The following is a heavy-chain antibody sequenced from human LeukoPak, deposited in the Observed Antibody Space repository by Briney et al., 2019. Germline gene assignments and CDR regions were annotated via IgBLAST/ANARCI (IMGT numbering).Heavy chain of an antibody. CDR3: ARVKSYYYDTSDKDALDI. V-gene: IGHV1-3*03. CDR2: INAGNGNT. CDR1: GYTFTSYA. D-gene: IGHD3-22*01. Sequence: ASVKVSCKASGYTFTSYAMHWVRQAPGQRLEWMGWINAGNGNTKYSQEFQGRVTITRDTSASTAYMELSSLRSEDTAVYYCARVKSYYYDTSDKDALDIWGQGTMVTVSS. J-gene: IGHJ3*02.